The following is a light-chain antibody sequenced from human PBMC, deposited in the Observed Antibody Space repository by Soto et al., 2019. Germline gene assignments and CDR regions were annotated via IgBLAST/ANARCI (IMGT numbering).Light chain of an antibody. V-gene: IGKV3D-20*01. CDR2: DAS. Sequence: EIVLTQSPATLSLSPGERATLSCGASQSVSNNYLAWYQQKPGLAPRLVIYDASNRATGIPDRFSGSGSGTDFTLTISRLEPEDFAVYFCQQYGSSRTFGQGTNVEL. CDR3: QQYGSSRT. CDR1: QSVSNNY. J-gene: IGKJ1*01.